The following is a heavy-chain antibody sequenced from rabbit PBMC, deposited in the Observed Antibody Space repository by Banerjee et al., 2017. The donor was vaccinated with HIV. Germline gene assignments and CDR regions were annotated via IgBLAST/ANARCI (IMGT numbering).Heavy chain of an antibody. CDR3: TRNFNL. J-gene: IGHJ4*01. CDR2: INIGGSA. CDR1: GFDFSRYG. V-gene: IGHV1S36*01. Sequence: EESGGDLVQPGGSLTLTCTASGFDFSRYGVTWVRQAPGKGLEWIGYINIGGSAHYASWVNGRFTISKTSTTVDLKMTSLTAADTATYFCTRNFNLWGQGTLVTVS.